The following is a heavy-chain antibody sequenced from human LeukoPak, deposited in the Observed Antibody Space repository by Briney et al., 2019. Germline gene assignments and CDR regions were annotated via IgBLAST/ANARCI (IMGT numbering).Heavy chain of an antibody. CDR2: ISAYNGNT. V-gene: IGHV1-18*01. J-gene: IGHJ1*01. CDR3: ALGYSSSWYPAEYFQH. CDR1: GYTFTSYG. Sequence: GASVKVSCKASGYTFTSYGISWVRQAPGQGLEWMGWISAYNGNTNYAQKLQGRVTMTTDTSTSTAYMELRSLRSDDTAVYYCALGYSSSWYPAEYFQHWGQGTLVTVSS. D-gene: IGHD6-13*01.